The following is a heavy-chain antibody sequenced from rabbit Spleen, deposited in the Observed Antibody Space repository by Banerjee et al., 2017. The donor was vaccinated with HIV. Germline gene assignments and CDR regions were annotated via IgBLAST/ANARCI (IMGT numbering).Heavy chain of an antibody. CDR2: IYSAIGYT. J-gene: IGHJ3*01. V-gene: IGHV1S45*01. CDR3: ARVAETSGWGEDL. CDR1: GFSFSRGYD. D-gene: IGHD4-1*01. Sequence: QEQLEESGGDLVKPEGSLTLTCTPSGFSFSRGYDMCWVRQAPGKGLEWIGYIYSAIGYTYYASWAKGRFTISKTSSTTVTLQMTSLTVADTATYFCARVAETSGWGEDLWGQGTLVTVS.